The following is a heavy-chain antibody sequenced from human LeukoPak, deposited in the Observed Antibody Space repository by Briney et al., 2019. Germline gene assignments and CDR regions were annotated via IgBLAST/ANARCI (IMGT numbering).Heavy chain of an antibody. Sequence: GGALRLSCAASGFTFSSYGMHWVRQAPGKGLERVAVISYDGSNKYYADSVKGRFTISRDNSKNTLYLQMNSLRAEDTAVYYCAKDITMIVDFDYWGQGTLVTVSS. CDR1: GFTFSSYG. CDR2: ISYDGSNK. CDR3: AKDITMIVDFDY. V-gene: IGHV3-30*18. D-gene: IGHD3-22*01. J-gene: IGHJ4*02.